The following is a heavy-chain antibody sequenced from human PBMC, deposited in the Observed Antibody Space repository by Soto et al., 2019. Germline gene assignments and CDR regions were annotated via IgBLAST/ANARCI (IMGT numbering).Heavy chain of an antibody. D-gene: IGHD5-18*01. CDR2: IYYSGST. J-gene: IGHJ6*02. Sequence: PSETLSLTCTVSGGSISSYYWSWIRQPPGKGLEWIGYIYYSGSTNYNPSLKSRVTISVDTSKNQFSLKLSSVTAADTAVYYCARGGIQLWLRYYYGMDVWGQGTTVTVSS. CDR3: ARGGIQLWLRYYYGMDV. CDR1: GGSISSYY. V-gene: IGHV4-59*01.